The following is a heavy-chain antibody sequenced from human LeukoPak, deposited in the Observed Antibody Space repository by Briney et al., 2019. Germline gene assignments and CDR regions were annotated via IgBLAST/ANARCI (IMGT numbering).Heavy chain of an antibody. V-gene: IGHV4-59*08. Sequence: SETLSLTCTVSGGSISSYYWSWIRQPPGKGLEWIGYIYYSGSTNCNPSLKSRVTISVDTSKNQFSLNLSSVTAADTAVYYCARATLTSSPLLDPWGQGTLVTVSS. J-gene: IGHJ5*02. CDR2: IYYSGST. CDR3: ARATLTSSPLLDP. CDR1: GGSISSYY. D-gene: IGHD2-2*01.